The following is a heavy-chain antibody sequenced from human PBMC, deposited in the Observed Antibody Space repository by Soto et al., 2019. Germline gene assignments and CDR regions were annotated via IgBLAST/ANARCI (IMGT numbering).Heavy chain of an antibody. Sequence: PSETLSLTCTVSGGSISSGGYYWSWIRQHPGKGLEWIGYIYYSGSTYYNPSLKSRVTISVDTSKNQFSLKLSSVTAADTAVYYCARDRWTDSSSSGPPETKYYYYYGMDVWGQGTTVTVSS. V-gene: IGHV4-31*03. CDR3: ARDRWTDSSSSGPPETKYYYYYGMDV. J-gene: IGHJ6*02. CDR1: GGSISSGGYY. CDR2: IYYSGST. D-gene: IGHD6-13*01.